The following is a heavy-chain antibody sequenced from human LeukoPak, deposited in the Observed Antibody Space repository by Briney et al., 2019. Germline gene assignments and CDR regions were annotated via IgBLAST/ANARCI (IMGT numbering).Heavy chain of an antibody. CDR2: IKQDGSEK. CDR3: ASPPPLLWFGEPNWFDP. J-gene: IGHJ5*02. Sequence: PGGSLRLSCAASGFTFSSYWMSWVRQAPGKGLEWVANIKQDGSEKYYVDSVKGRFTISRDNAKNSLYLQMNSLRAEDTAVYYCASPPPLLWFGEPNWFDPWGQGTLVTVSS. D-gene: IGHD3-10*01. CDR1: GFTFSSYW. V-gene: IGHV3-7*01.